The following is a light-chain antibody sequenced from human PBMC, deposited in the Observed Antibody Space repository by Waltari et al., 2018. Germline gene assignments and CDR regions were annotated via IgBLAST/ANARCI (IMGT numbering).Light chain of an antibody. J-gene: IGKJ4*01. Sequence: EIVLTQSPATLSLSPGERATLSCRASQSVSTYLAWYQQRPGQAPRLLIYDASNRATGIPARVSGSGYGTDFTLTISSLEPEDFAVYYCQQRSNWPPLTFGGGTKVEIK. CDR1: QSVSTY. V-gene: IGKV3-11*01. CDR2: DAS. CDR3: QQRSNWPPLT.